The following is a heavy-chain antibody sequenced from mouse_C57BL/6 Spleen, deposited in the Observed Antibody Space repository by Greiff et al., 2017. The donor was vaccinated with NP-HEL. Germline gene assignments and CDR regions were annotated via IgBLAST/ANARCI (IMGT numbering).Heavy chain of an antibody. Sequence: QVQLQQPGAELVKPGASVKMSCKASGYTFTSYWITWVKQRPGQGLEWIGDIYPGSGSTNYNEKLKSKATLTVDTSSSTAYMQLSSLTSEDTAVYYWARSYDGYLYYYAMDYWGQGTSVTVSS. CDR2: IYPGSGST. J-gene: IGHJ4*01. CDR1: GYTFTSYW. D-gene: IGHD2-3*01. CDR3: ARSYDGYLYYYAMDY. V-gene: IGHV1-55*01.